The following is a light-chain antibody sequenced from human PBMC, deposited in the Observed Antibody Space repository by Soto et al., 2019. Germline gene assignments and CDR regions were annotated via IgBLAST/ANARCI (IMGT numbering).Light chain of an antibody. Sequence: DIQMTQSPSSLSASVGDRVSIACRASHGIINDLGWCRQKPWKAREALMYAASNLQSGVPSRFSGSGSGTEFTLTISSLQPEDFATYYCQRYSNLITCGQGTRLE. CDR3: QRYSNLIT. CDR1: HGIIND. V-gene: IGKV1-17*01. CDR2: AAS. J-gene: IGKJ5*01.